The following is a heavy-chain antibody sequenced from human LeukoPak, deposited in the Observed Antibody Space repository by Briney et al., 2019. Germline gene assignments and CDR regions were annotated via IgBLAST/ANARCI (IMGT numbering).Heavy chain of an antibody. D-gene: IGHD1-1*01. CDR3: ARGRRPAAGTTKHPDLLRNPNFDY. CDR1: GFTFSSYA. CDR2: ISYDGSNK. Sequence: GGSLRLSCAASGFTFSSYAMHWVRQAPGKGLEWVAVISYDGSNKYYADSVKGRFTISRDNSKNTLYLQMNSLRAEDTAVYYCARGRRPAAGTTKHPDLLRNPNFDYWGQGTLVTVSS. V-gene: IGHV3-30-3*01. J-gene: IGHJ4*02.